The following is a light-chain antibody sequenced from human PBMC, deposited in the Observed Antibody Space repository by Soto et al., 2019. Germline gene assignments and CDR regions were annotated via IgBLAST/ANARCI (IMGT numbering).Light chain of an antibody. Sequence: DIRMTQSPSSLSASVGDRVTIACRASQSIDTHLNWYQQHPGKAPNALIYESSNLQSGGPSRFSDSGSGTDFTLTISGLQPDDSAIYYGQQTYRPPATFGQGTKVEL. CDR3: QQTYRPPAT. J-gene: IGKJ1*01. CDR1: QSIDTH. CDR2: ESS. V-gene: IGKV1-39*01.